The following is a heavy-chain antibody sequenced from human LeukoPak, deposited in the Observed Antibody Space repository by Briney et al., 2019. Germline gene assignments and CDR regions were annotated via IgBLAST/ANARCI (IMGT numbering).Heavy chain of an antibody. CDR1: GFTFSKYA. Sequence: GGSLRLSCAAAGFTFSKYAMTWVRQAPGKGLEWVSGISGSGSSTYDGDSVKGRFTISRDNSKHTLYLQMDSLRVEDTAVYYCAKRHGDYEGNWGQGTLVTVSS. CDR3: AKRHGDYEGN. CDR2: ISGSGSST. J-gene: IGHJ4*02. V-gene: IGHV3-23*01. D-gene: IGHD4-17*01.